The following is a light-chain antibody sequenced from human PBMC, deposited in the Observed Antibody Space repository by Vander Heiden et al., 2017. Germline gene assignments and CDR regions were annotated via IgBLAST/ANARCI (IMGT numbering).Light chain of an antibody. Sequence: EIVLTQSPATLPLSPGARATLSCRASQTVRRYLSWYQQRPSQAPRLLIYDASSRAPSVPARFSGSGSGTDFTLTISSLEPEDFSVYFCQQRLTFGEGTKVEIK. CDR2: DAS. J-gene: IGKJ4*01. CDR1: QTVRRY. V-gene: IGKV3-11*01. CDR3: QQRLT.